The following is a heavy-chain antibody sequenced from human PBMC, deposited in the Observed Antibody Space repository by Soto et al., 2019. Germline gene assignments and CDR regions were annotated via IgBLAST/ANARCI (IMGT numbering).Heavy chain of an antibody. J-gene: IGHJ6*02. Sequence: GASVKVSCKASGYTFTSYAMHWVRQAPGQRLEWMGWINAGNGNTKYSQKFQGRVTITRDTSASTAYMELSSLRSEDTAVYYCARVFAGDSSSSITYYYYGMDVWGQGTMVTVSS. V-gene: IGHV1-3*01. CDR2: INAGNGNT. D-gene: IGHD6-6*01. CDR3: ARVFAGDSSSSITYYYYGMDV. CDR1: GYTFTSYA.